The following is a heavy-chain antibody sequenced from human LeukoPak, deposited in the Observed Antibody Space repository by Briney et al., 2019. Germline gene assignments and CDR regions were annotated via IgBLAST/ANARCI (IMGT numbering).Heavy chain of an antibody. V-gene: IGHV3-66*01. D-gene: IGHD6-13*01. CDR1: GFTVSSNY. Sequence: GGSLRLSCAASGFTVSSNYMSWVRQAPGKGLEWVSVIYSGGSTYYADSVKGRFTISRDNSKNTLYLQMNSLRAEDTAVYYCARRARIAAAGYNWFDPWGQGTLVTVSS. CDR2: IYSGGST. CDR3: ARRARIAAAGYNWFDP. J-gene: IGHJ5*02.